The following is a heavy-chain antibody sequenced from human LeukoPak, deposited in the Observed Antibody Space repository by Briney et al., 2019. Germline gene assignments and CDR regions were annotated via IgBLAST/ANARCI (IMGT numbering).Heavy chain of an antibody. V-gene: IGHV3-7*01. CDR2: IKQDGSEK. D-gene: IGHD2-2*01. Sequence: GGSLRLSCAASGFTFSSYWMSWVRQAPGKGREWVANIKQDGSEKYYVDSVKGRFTISRDNAKNSLYLQMNSLRAEDTAVYYCARDRDCSSTSCYVEDDAFDIWGQGTMVTVSS. CDR1: GFTFSSYW. J-gene: IGHJ3*02. CDR3: ARDRDCSSTSCYVEDDAFDI.